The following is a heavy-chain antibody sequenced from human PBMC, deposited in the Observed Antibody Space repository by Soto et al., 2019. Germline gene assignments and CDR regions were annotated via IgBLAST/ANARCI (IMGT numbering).Heavy chain of an antibody. J-gene: IGHJ4*02. CDR1: GDTFNSYT. Sequence: QVQLVQSGPEVKMPGSSVKVSCKASGDTFNSYTINWVRQAPGQGLQWMGRTIPILAMSNYALKFQGRVTITAYKSTTTAYTVLSRLRSDDTAVYYCAASYGSGSRAFDYWGQGTLVTVSS. CDR2: TIPILAMS. CDR3: AASYGSGSRAFDY. D-gene: IGHD3-10*01. V-gene: IGHV1-69*02.